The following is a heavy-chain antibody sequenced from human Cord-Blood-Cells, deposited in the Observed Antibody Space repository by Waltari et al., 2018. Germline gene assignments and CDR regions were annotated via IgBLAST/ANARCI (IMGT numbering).Heavy chain of an antibody. V-gene: IGHV1-2*02. J-gene: IGHJ3*02. CDR3: ARTYCSGGSCYSAFDI. CDR1: GYTFTGYY. D-gene: IGHD2-15*01. Sequence: QVQLVQSGAEVKKPGASVKVSCKASGYTFTGYYMHWVRQAPGQGLEWMGWINPNSGGTNYAQKFQGRVTMTRDTSISTAYMELSRLRSDDTAVYYWARTYCSGGSCYSAFDIWGQGTMVTVSS. CDR2: INPNSGGT.